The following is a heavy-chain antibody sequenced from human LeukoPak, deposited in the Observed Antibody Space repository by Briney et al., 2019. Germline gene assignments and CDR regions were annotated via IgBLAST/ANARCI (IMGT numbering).Heavy chain of an antibody. CDR3: AKDPATAAEFDY. CDR1: GFTFSSYA. D-gene: IGHD2-21*02. CDR2: ISYDGSNK. J-gene: IGHJ4*02. Sequence: GGSLRLSCAASGFTFSSYAIHWVRQAPGKGLEWVAVISYDGSNKYYADSVKGRFTISRDNSKNTLYLQMNSLRAEDTAVYYCAKDPATAAEFDYWGQGTLVTVSS. V-gene: IGHV3-30*04.